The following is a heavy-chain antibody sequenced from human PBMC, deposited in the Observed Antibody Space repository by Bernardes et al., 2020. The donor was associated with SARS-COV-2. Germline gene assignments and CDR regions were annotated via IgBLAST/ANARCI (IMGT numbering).Heavy chain of an antibody. D-gene: IGHD1-7*01. CDR3: ARDWETTGIDYFDY. Sequence: GGSLRLSCAASGFTFSSYSMNWVRQAPGKGLEWVSSISSSSSYIYYADSVKGRFTISRDNAKNSLYLQMNSLRAEDTAVYYCARDWETTGIDYFDYWGQGTLVTVSS. CDR2: ISSSSSYI. CDR1: GFTFSSYS. V-gene: IGHV3-21*01. J-gene: IGHJ4*02.